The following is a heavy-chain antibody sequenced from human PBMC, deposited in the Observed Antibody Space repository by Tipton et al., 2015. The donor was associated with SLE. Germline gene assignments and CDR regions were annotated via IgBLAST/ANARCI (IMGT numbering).Heavy chain of an antibody. CDR2: ITYDGSKR. Sequence: SLRLSCAASGFTFSTYGMHWVRQAPGKGLEWVAFITYDGSKRYYADSVKGRFSISRDDSKNTLYLQMTSLRVEDTGMYYCVKDLPVFDFWGQGTLVTVSS. CDR1: GFTFSTYG. J-gene: IGHJ4*02. V-gene: IGHV3-30*02. CDR3: VKDLPVFDF.